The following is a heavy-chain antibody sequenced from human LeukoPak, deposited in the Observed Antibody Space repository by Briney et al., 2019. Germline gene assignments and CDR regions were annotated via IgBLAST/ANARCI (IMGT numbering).Heavy chain of an antibody. D-gene: IGHD2-2*02. CDR1: GYTFTSYD. V-gene: IGHV1-8*03. J-gene: IGHJ3*02. Sequence: ASVKVSCKASGYTFTSYDINWVRQATGQGLEWMGWMNPNSGNTGYAQKFQGRVTTTRNTSISTAYMELSSLRSEDTAVYYCARSCSSTSCYTDAFDIWGQGTMVTVSS. CDR2: MNPNSGNT. CDR3: ARSCSSTSCYTDAFDI.